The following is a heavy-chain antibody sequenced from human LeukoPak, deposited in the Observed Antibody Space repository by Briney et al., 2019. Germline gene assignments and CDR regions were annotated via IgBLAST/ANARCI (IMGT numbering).Heavy chain of an antibody. V-gene: IGHV3-7*03. CDR1: GFTFSSYS. D-gene: IGHD6-19*01. CDR2: IKQDGSEK. CDR3: ARDWDSSGWSFFDI. Sequence: GGSLRLSCPASGFTFSSYSMSWVRQAPGKGLEWVANIKQDGSEKYYVDSVKGRFTISRDNAKNSLYLQMNSLRAEDTAVYYCARDWDSSGWSFFDIWGQGTMVTVSS. J-gene: IGHJ3*02.